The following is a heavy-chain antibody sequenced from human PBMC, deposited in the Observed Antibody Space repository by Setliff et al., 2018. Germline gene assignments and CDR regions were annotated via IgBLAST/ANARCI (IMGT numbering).Heavy chain of an antibody. CDR2: ISGSGGST. CDR3: AKDVGITMIVVAPDAFDI. Sequence: GGSLRLSCAASGFTFNTYAMSWVRQAPGKGLEWVSAISGSGGSTYYADSVKGRFTISRDNSKNTLYLQMNSLRAEDTAVYYCAKDVGITMIVVAPDAFDIWGQGTMVTVSS. J-gene: IGHJ3*02. CDR1: GFTFNTYA. V-gene: IGHV3-23*01. D-gene: IGHD3-22*01.